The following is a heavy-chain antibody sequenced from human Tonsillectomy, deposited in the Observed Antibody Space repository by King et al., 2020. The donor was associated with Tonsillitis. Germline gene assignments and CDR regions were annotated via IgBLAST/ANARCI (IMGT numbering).Heavy chain of an antibody. D-gene: IGHD5-24*01. J-gene: IGHJ5*02. CDR3: AKAQLPLEIAAPADP. CDR1: GFIFSSYG. Sequence: VQLVESGGGVVQPGRSLRLSCAASGFIFSSYGMHWVRQAPGKGLEWVAVISKDGSNKNYAESAKGRFTIARDNSENTVHLQVDSLRVEDTAVYYCAKAQLPLEIAAPADPWGQGTLVIVSS. CDR2: ISKDGSNK. V-gene: IGHV3-30*18.